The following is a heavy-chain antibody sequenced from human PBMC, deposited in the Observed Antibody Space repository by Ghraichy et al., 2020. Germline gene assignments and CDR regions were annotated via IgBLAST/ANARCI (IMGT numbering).Heavy chain of an antibody. D-gene: IGHD3-22*01. CDR1: GFTFGSYG. CDR3: AKALTYYFESSGYN. J-gene: IGHJ4*02. CDR2: ISGSGGRT. V-gene: IGHV3-23*01. Sequence: GGSLRLSCTASGFTFGSYGMTWVRQAPGKGLEWVSSISGSGGRTFYADSVKGRFTISRDSSKNMLFLEMNSLRAEDTAIYYCAKALTYYFESSGYNWGQGTLVTVAS.